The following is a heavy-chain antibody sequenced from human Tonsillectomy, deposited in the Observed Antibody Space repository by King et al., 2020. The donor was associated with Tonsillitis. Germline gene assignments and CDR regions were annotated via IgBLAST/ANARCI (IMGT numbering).Heavy chain of an antibody. J-gene: IGHJ4*02. V-gene: IGHV3-23*04. CDR3: LLGWLLE. CDR2: ISNSGGST. D-gene: IGHD3-3*01. CDR1: GFLFSSYA. Sequence: VQLVESGGGLVQPGGSLRLSCAASGFLFSSYAMSWVRQAPGKGLEWVSDISNSGGSTYYADSVKGRFTISRENSKNTVYLQMNSLRAEDTAVYYCLLGWLLEWGQGTQVTVSS.